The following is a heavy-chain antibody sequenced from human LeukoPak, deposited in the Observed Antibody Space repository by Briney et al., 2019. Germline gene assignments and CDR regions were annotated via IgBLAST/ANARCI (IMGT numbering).Heavy chain of an antibody. D-gene: IGHD5-12*01. J-gene: IGHJ4*02. CDR1: GFTLSSHD. CDR2: IRNDGSTK. CDR3: ANDGGAYNLGD. V-gene: IGHV3-30*02. Sequence: GGSLRLSCAASGFTLSSHDMYWDRQAPGKGLEWVAFIRNDGSTKYHSDSVKGRFTVSRDNPKNTLFLQMNSLRTEDTAVYYCANDGGAYNLGDWGQGTLVTVSS.